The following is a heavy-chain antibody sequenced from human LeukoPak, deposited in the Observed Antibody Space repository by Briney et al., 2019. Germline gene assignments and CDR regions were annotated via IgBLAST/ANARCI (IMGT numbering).Heavy chain of an antibody. D-gene: IGHD1-1*01. J-gene: IGHJ6*02. CDR2: IWYDGSNK. CDR1: GFTFSSYG. CDR3: ARETGTPLYYYYGMDV. V-gene: IGHV3-33*01. Sequence: GGSLRLSCAASGFTFSSYGMHWVRQAPGKGLEWVAVIWYDGSNKYYADSVKGRFTISRDNSKNTLCLQMNSLRAEDTAVYYCARETGTPLYYYYGMDVWGQGTTVTVSS.